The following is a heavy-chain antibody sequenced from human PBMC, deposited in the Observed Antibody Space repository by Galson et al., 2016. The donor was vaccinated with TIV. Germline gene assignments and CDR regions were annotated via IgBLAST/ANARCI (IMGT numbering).Heavy chain of an antibody. V-gene: IGHV4-39*07. J-gene: IGHJ5*02. D-gene: IGHD1-7*01. CDR1: GGSISSRSYY. CDR3: ARHDLWYYVGP. CDR2: LYDSGNT. Sequence: ETLSLTCTVSGGSISSRSYYWGWIRQPPGKGLEWIGSLYDSGNTYQNPSLKSRVNISLDASKNHFSLTLRSGTAADTAVYYCARHDLWYYVGPWGQGALVIVSS.